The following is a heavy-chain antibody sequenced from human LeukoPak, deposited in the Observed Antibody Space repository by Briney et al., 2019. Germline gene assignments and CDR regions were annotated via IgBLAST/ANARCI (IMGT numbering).Heavy chain of an antibody. D-gene: IGHD1-14*01. CDR3: ARSNQADDY. CDR1: GFTFSSYW. V-gene: IGHV3-74*01. CDR2: INPGGRSI. J-gene: IGHJ4*02. Sequence: GGSLRLSCAASGFTFSSYWMHWGRQVPGKGLVWVARINPGGRSITYADSVKGRFTISRDNAKNTLYLQMDSLRAEDTGVYYCARSNQADDYWGQGTLVTVSS.